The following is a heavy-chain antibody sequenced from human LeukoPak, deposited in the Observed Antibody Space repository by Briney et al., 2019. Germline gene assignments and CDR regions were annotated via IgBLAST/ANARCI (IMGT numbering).Heavy chain of an antibody. J-gene: IGHJ4*02. Sequence: GGTLTLSCAVSGFTFSTKSMNWVRQAPGKGLEWISYITADSGTTYYADSVKGRFTISRDNAKNSLYLQMNSLRDEDAAVYYCASRDYFDYWGQGTLVTVSS. CDR3: ASRDYFDY. CDR1: GFTFSTKS. CDR2: ITADSGTT. V-gene: IGHV3-48*02.